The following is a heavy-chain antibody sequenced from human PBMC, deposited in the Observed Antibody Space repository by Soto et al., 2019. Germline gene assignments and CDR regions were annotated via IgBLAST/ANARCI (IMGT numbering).Heavy chain of an antibody. V-gene: IGHV1-24*01. CDR1: GYTLTELS. D-gene: IGHD1-26*01. J-gene: IGHJ6*02. CDR3: ATDSAHAHYYGMDV. Sequence: ASVKVSCKVSGYTLTELSMHWVRQAPGKGLEWMGGFDPEDGETFYAQKFQGRVTMTEDTSTDTAYMELSSLRSEDTAVYYCATDSAHAHYYGMDVWGQGTTVTVSS. CDR2: FDPEDGET.